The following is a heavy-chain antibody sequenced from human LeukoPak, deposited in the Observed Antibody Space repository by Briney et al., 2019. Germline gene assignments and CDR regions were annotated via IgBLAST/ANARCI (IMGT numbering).Heavy chain of an antibody. CDR1: GFTFSSYE. D-gene: IGHD4-17*01. CDR3: ARAGRGDDYGDYYFDY. J-gene: IGHJ4*02. Sequence: GGSLRLSCAASGFTFSSYEMNWVRQAPGKGLEWVSYISSSGSTIYYADSVKGRFTISRDNAKNSLYLQMNSLRAEDTAVYYCARAGRGDDYGDYYFDYWGREPWSPSPQ. V-gene: IGHV3-48*03. CDR2: ISSSGSTI.